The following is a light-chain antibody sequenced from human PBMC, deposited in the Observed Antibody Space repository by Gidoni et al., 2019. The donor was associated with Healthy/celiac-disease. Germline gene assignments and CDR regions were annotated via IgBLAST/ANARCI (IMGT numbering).Light chain of an antibody. CDR2: GAS. J-gene: IGKJ1*01. CDR3: QQYNNWPRT. Sequence: EIVMTQSPGTRVVSPGERATLSCRASQSVGSRLAWYQQKPGQAPRLLIYGASARATGIPARFSGSGSGTEFTLIISSLQSEDFAVYFCQQYNNWPRTFGQGTKVEI. CDR1: QSVGSR. V-gene: IGKV3D-15*01.